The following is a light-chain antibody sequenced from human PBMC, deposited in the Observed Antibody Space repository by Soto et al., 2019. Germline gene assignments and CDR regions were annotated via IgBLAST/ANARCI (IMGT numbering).Light chain of an antibody. V-gene: IGKV3D-20*02. CDR2: GAS. J-gene: IGKJ4*01. CDR1: QSVSSN. Sequence: IVMTQSPATVSVSPGERVTLSCRASQSVSSNLAWYQQKPGQAPRLLIYGASSRASGIPDRFSGSGSGTDFTLTISRLEPEDFAVYYCQQRSNWPPLTFGGGTKVDIK. CDR3: QQRSNWPPLT.